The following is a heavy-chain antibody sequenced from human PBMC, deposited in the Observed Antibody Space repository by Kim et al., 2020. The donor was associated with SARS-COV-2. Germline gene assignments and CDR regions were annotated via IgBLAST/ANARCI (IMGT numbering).Heavy chain of an antibody. CDR3: ARGQRYYDILTGYYDY. Sequence: SETLSLTCTVSGGSISSGDYYWSWIRQPPGKGLEWIGYIYYSGSTYYNPSLKSRVTISVDTSKNQFSLKLSSVTAADTAVYYCARGQRYYDILTGYYDYWGQGTLVTVSS. V-gene: IGHV4-30-4*01. CDR2: IYYSGST. D-gene: IGHD3-9*01. J-gene: IGHJ4*02. CDR1: GGSISSGDYY.